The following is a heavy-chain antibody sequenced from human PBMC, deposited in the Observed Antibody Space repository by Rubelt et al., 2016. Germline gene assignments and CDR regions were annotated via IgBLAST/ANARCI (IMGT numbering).Heavy chain of an antibody. CDR1: GFTFSSFG. D-gene: IGHD2-15*01. CDR3: AKSGGSGGSCYFYYFDS. J-gene: IGHJ4*02. CDR2: ISGSGGST. Sequence: EVQLVESGGGLVQPGGSLRLSCAASGFTFSSFGMSWVRQAPGTGLQWVSSISGSGGSTYYADSVKGRFTISRDNSKNTLYLQMNSLRAEDTAVYYCAKSGGSGGSCYFYYFDSWGQGTLVTVSS. V-gene: IGHV3-23*04.